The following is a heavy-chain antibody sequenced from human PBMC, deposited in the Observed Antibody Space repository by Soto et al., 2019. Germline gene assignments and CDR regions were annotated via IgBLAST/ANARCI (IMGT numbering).Heavy chain of an antibody. CDR1: GYTFTSYD. V-gene: IGHV1-8*01. CDR2: MNPNSGNT. CDR3: ARGSNLFLRYFDWSRYYFDY. Sequence: QVQLVQSGAEVKKPGASVKVSCKASGYTFTSYDINWVRQATGQGLEWMGWMNPNSGNTGYAQKFQGRVTMTRNTSISTAYMELSSLRSEDTAVYYCARGSNLFLRYFDWSRYYFDYWGQGTLVTVSS. J-gene: IGHJ4*02. D-gene: IGHD3-9*01.